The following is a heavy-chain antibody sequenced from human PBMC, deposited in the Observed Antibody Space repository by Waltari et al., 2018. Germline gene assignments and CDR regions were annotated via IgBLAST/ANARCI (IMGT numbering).Heavy chain of an antibody. CDR1: GGYISSSSYN. CDR3: ARIVVPAYYYYYMDV. V-gene: IGHV4-39*07. Sequence: QLQLQESGPGLVKPSATLSITCNVSGGYISSSSYNWGWIHQPPGKWLEWIGNIYYSGSTYYNPSLKSRVTISVDTSKNQFSLKLSSVTAADTAVYYCARIVVPAYYYYYMDVWGKGTTVTISS. J-gene: IGHJ6*03. CDR2: IYYSGST. D-gene: IGHD2-2*01.